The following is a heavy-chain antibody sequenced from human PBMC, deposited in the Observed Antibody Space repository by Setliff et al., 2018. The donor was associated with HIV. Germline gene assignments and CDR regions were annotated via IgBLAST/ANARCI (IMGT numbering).Heavy chain of an antibody. CDR3: ASPTYYNFLN. J-gene: IGHJ4*02. D-gene: IGHD3-9*01. V-gene: IGHV3-7*01. CDR2: IKEDGSEK. CDR1: GLIFSNCW. Sequence: PGGSLRLSCAASGLIFSNCWMSWVRQAPGKGLEWVASIKEDGSEKNYVDSVKGRFTITRDNAKKSLYLQINSLRVEDTAVYYCASPTYYNFLNWGQGTLVTVSS.